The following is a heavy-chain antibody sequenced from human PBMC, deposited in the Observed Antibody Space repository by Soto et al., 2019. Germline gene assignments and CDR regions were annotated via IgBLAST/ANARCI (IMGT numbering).Heavy chain of an antibody. Sequence: ASVKVSCNASGYTFTVYYMHLVRQAPGQGLEWMGWINPKSGGTMYPQKFQGRVTMTWDTSISTAYMALTRLRSDDTAVYYCARGLAKGGGSAGFDYWGQGTLVTVSS. J-gene: IGHJ4*02. CDR3: ARGLAKGGGSAGFDY. D-gene: IGHD1-26*01. CDR2: INPKSGGT. CDR1: GYTFTVYY. V-gene: IGHV1-2*02.